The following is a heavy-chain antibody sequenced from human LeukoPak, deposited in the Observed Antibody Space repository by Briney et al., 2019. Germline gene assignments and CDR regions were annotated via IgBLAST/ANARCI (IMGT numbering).Heavy chain of an antibody. Sequence: GESLKISCKGSGYSFISYWIGWVRQMPGKGLEWMGIIYPSDSDTRYSPYFQGQVTISADKSISTAYLQWSSLKASDTAIYYCARHYYGSGSSGQNDYWGQGTLVTVSS. J-gene: IGHJ4*02. D-gene: IGHD3-10*01. V-gene: IGHV5-51*01. CDR3: ARHYYGSGSSGQNDY. CDR1: GYSFISYW. CDR2: IYPSDSDT.